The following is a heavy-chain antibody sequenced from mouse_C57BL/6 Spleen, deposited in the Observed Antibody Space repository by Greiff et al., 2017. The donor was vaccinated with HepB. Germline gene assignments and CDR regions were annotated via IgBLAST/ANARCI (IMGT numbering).Heavy chain of an antibody. Sequence: VQLKQSGPELVKPGASVKISCKASGYTFTDYYMNWVKQSHGKSLEWIGDINPNNGGTSYNQKFKGKATLTVDKSSSTAYMELRSLTSEDSAVYYCATPSLGHGPIDYWGQGTTLTVSS. V-gene: IGHV1-26*01. D-gene: IGHD6-2*01. CDR2: INPNNGGT. CDR3: ATPSLGHGPIDY. J-gene: IGHJ2*01. CDR1: GYTFTDYY.